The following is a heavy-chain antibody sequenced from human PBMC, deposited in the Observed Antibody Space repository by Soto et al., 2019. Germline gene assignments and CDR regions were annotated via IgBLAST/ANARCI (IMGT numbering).Heavy chain of an antibody. CDR1: GFTFSSYD. J-gene: IGHJ3*02. CDR2: IGTAGDT. Sequence: EVQLVESGGGLVQPGGSLRLSCAASGFTFSSYDMHWVRQATGKGLEWVSAIGTAGDTYYPGSVKGRFTISRENAKNSXYLQMNSLRAGDTAVYYCARGXTXVRXVXLAAFDIWGQGTMVTVSS. D-gene: IGHD3-10*01. V-gene: IGHV3-13*04. CDR3: ARGXTXVRXVXLAAFDI.